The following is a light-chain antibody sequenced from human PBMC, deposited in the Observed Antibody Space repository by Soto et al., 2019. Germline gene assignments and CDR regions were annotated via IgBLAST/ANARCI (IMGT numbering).Light chain of an antibody. J-gene: IGKJ4*01. Sequence: DIQMTQSPSSLSASVADRVTITCRASQDNRTDLGWYQQKPGKAPERLIYEASVLQSGLPSRFSGSGSGTEFTLTVSSLQPEDFATYHCVQHYSYPLTFGGGTKVEIK. CDR1: QDNRTD. V-gene: IGKV1-17*01. CDR2: EAS. CDR3: VQHYSYPLT.